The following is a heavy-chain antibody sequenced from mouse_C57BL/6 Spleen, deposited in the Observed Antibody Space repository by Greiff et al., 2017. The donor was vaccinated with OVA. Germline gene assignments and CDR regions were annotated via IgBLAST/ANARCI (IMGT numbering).Heavy chain of an antibody. CDR3: ARGAYSNYVAWFAY. V-gene: IGHV14-2*01. J-gene: IGHJ3*01. CDR1: GFNIKDYY. D-gene: IGHD2-5*01. CDR2: IDPEDGET. Sequence: EVKLVESGAELVKPGASVKLSCTASGFNIKDYYMHWVKQRTEQGLEWIGRIDPEDGETKYAPKFQGKATITADTSSNTAYLQLSSLTSEDTAVYYCARGAYSNYVAWFAYWGQGTLVTVSA.